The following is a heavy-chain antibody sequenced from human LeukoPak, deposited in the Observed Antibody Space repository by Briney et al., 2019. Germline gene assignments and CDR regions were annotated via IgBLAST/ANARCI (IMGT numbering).Heavy chain of an antibody. CDR3: ARGFCSSTSCGASDAFDV. CDR2: INHRGII. Sequence: SEILSLTCAVYGGSFSGYYWSWIRQPPGKGLEWIGEINHRGIIDYNPSLKSRVTISVDTSKNHFSLKLSSVTAADTAVYYCARGFCSSTSCGASDAFDVWGQGTMVTVSS. D-gene: IGHD2-2*01. J-gene: IGHJ3*01. V-gene: IGHV4-34*01. CDR1: GGSFSGYY.